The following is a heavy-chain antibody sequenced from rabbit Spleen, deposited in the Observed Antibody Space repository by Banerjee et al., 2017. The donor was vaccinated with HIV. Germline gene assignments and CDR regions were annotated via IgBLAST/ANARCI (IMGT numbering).Heavy chain of an antibody. D-gene: IGHD8-1*01. CDR2: IDGGSRGST. Sequence: QSLEESGGDLVKPGASLTLTCTASGVSFSSNHYMCWVRQAPGKGLEWIACIDGGSRGSTYYASWAKGRFTISKTSSTTMTLQMTSLTVADTATYFCARDTGSSFSSYGMDLWGQGTLVTVS. V-gene: IGHV1S40*01. J-gene: IGHJ6*01. CDR1: GVSFSSNHY. CDR3: ARDTGSSFSSYGMDL.